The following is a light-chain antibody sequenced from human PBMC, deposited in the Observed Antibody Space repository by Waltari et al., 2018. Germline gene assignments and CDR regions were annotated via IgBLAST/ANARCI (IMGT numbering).Light chain of an antibody. V-gene: IGKV1-39*01. CDR3: QQSYSIPYT. CDR2: AAS. CDR1: QSISTY. J-gene: IGKJ2*01. Sequence: DIQMTQSPSSLSASVGDRVTITCRASQSISTYLNWYQQRPGKAPKLLIYAASSLQSGVPSRFSGSGSGTDFTLTISSPQPEDFATFYCQQSYSIPYTFGQGTNLEIK.